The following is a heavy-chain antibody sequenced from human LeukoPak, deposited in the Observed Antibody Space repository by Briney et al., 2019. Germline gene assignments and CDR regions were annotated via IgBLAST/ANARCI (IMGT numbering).Heavy chain of an antibody. CDR1: GFTFDDYA. CDR2: ISWNSGSI. V-gene: IGHV3-9*01. D-gene: IGHD3-10*01. CDR3: AKATRFGRGVMDV. J-gene: IGHJ6*02. Sequence: GGSLRLSCAASGFTFDDYAMHWVRQAPGKGLEWVSGISWNSGSIGYADSVKGRFTISRDNAKNSLYLQMNSLRAEDTALYYCAKATRFGRGVMDVWGQGTTVTVSS.